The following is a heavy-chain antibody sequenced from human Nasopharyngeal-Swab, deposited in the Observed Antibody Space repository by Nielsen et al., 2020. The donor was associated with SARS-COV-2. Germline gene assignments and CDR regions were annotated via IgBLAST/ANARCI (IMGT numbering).Heavy chain of an antibody. Sequence: GESLKISCMASGYSFVHHWIGWVRQKPGQGLEWMGMVYPGNSGVAYNPSFQGQVTISADSSINTAYLQWSRLKPSDTAMYFCARRAARDGYNYEVDPWGQGTLVTVSS. CDR1: GYSFVHHW. CDR3: ARRAARDGYNYEVDP. CDR2: VYPGNSGV. J-gene: IGHJ5*02. V-gene: IGHV5-51*01. D-gene: IGHD5-24*01.